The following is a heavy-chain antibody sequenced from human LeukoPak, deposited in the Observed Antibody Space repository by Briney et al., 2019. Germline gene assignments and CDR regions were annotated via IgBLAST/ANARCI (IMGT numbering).Heavy chain of an antibody. CDR3: ARDRYQLLPFDY. CDR1: GFTFSSYA. V-gene: IGHV3-30-3*01. CDR2: ISYDGSNK. D-gene: IGHD2-2*01. J-gene: IGHJ4*02. Sequence: GGSLRLSCAASGFTFSSYAMHCVRQAPGKGLEWVAVISYDGSNKYYADSVKGRFTISRDNSKNTLYLQMNSLRAEDTAVYYCARDRYQLLPFDYWGQGTLVTVSS.